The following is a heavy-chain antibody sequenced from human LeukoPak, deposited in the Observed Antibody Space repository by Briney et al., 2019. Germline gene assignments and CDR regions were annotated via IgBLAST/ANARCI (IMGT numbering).Heavy chain of an antibody. Sequence: SETLSLTCTVSGGSISSYYWSWIRQPPGKGLEWIGEINHSGSTNYNPSLKSRVTISVDTSKNQFSLKLSSVTAADTAVYYCARGRGSLYYWGQGTLVTVSS. CDR3: ARGRGSLYY. J-gene: IGHJ4*02. CDR2: INHSGST. V-gene: IGHV4-34*01. D-gene: IGHD1-26*01. CDR1: GGSISSYY.